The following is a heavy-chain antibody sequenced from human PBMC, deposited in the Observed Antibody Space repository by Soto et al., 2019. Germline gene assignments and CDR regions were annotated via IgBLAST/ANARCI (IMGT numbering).Heavy chain of an antibody. D-gene: IGHD3-16*01. J-gene: IGHJ6*02. V-gene: IGHV3-30*18. CDR2: ISNDGIYK. CDR3: AKDDPSNKSAYHFYYYGMDV. CDR1: GFTFSSYG. Sequence: QVQLVESGGGVVQPGRSLRLSCAASGFTFSSYGIHWVRQAPGKGLEWVAVISNDGIYKYYADSVKGRFTISRDNSKNTLYLKMNSLRAEDTAAYYCAKDDPSNKSAYHFYYYGMDVWGQGATVTVSS.